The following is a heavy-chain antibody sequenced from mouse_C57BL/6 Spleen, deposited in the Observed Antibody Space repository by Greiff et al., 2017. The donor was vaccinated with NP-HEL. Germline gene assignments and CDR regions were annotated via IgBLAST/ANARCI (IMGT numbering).Heavy chain of an antibody. CDR3: ARFYDGYY. Sequence: VQLQQSGPELVKPGASVKISCKASGYAFSSSWMNWVKQRPGKGLEWIGRIYPGDGDTNYNGKFKGKATLTADKSSSTAYMQLSSLTSEDSAVYFCARFYDGYYAGQGTTLTVSS. J-gene: IGHJ2*01. D-gene: IGHD2-3*01. V-gene: IGHV1-82*01. CDR1: GYAFSSSW. CDR2: IYPGDGDT.